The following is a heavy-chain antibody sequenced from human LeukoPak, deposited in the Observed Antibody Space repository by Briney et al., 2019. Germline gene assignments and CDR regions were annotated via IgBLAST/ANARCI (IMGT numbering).Heavy chain of an antibody. Sequence: SETLSLTCAVYGGSFSGYYWSWIRQPPGKGLEWIGEINHSGSTNYNPSLKSRVTISVDTSKNQFSLKLSSVTAADTAVYYCASLGNDSSGYYPYWGQGTLVTVSS. CDR3: ASLGNDSSGYYPY. V-gene: IGHV4-34*01. D-gene: IGHD3-22*01. CDR1: GGSFSGYY. J-gene: IGHJ4*02. CDR2: INHSGST.